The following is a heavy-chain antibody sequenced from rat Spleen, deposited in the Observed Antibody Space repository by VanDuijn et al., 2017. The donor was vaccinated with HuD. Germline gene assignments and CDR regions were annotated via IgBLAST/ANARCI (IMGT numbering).Heavy chain of an antibody. CDR3: AVAGYGY. CDR1: GFTFSHYG. Sequence: EVQLVESDGGLVQPGRSLKVSCVASGFTFSHYGMAWVRQAPGKGLEWVSSISNDGVNTYYPDSVKGRFTISRDNAESIVYLQMNSLKSEDTATYYCAVAGYGYWGQGVMVTVSS. V-gene: IGHV5-29*01. J-gene: IGHJ2*01. CDR2: ISNDGVNT. D-gene: IGHD1-7*01.